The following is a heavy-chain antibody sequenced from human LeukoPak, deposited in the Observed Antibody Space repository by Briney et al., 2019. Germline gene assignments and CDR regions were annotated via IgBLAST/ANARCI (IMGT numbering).Heavy chain of an antibody. CDR2: TYYRSKWYN. D-gene: IGHD4-11*01. CDR3: ARIRGGEYSYFDY. V-gene: IGHV6-1*01. J-gene: IGHJ4*02. CDR1: GDRVSSNSAT. Sequence: QSLSLTCAISGDRVSSNSATWNWIRQSPSRGLEWLGRTYYRSKWYNTYAVSVKGRITIDPATSKNPFFLQMNSGTPDDTAVYYCARIRGGEYSYFDYWGQGTLVTVSS.